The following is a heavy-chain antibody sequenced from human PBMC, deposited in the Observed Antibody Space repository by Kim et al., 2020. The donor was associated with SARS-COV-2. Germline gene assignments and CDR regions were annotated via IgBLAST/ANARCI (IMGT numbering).Heavy chain of an antibody. V-gene: IGHV3-23*01. CDR2: ISGSGGTT. CDR1: GFTFSSYA. Sequence: GGSLRLSCAASGFTFSSYAMSWVRQAPGKGLGWVSEISGSGGTTNYADSVKGRFTISRDNSKNTLYLQMNSLRAEDTAVYYCAKRLQAAIGPPDVWGQGTTVTVSS. D-gene: IGHD6-13*01. J-gene: IGHJ6*02. CDR3: AKRLQAAIGPPDV.